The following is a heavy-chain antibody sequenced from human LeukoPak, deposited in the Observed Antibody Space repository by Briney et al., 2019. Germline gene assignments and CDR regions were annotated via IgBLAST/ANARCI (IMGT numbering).Heavy chain of an antibody. CDR2: MNPNSGNT. CDR3: ARDILMDAFDI. Sequence: ASVKVSCKASGYTFTSYDINWVRQAPGQGLEWMGWMNPNSGNTGYAQKFQGRVTITRNTSISTAYMELSSLRSEDTAVYYCARDILMDAFDIWGQGTMVTVSS. D-gene: IGHD2-8*01. V-gene: IGHV1-8*01. J-gene: IGHJ3*02. CDR1: GYTFTSYD.